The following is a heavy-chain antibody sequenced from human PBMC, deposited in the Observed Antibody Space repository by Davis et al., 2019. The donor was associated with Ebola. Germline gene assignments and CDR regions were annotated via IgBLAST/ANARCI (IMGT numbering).Heavy chain of an antibody. Sequence: GESLKISCQGSGYSFTSYWIGWVRQMPGKGLEWMGIIYPGDSDIKYSPSFQGQVTISADTSINTAYLQWSSLKASDTAMYYCARQVYYYYGMDVWGQGTTVTVSS. J-gene: IGHJ6*02. CDR1: GYSFTSYW. CDR2: IYPGDSDI. CDR3: ARQVYYYYGMDV. V-gene: IGHV5-51*01.